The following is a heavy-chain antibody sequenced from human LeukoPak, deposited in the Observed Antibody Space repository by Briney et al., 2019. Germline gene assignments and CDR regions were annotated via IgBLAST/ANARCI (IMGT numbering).Heavy chain of an antibody. Sequence: ASVKVSCKASGYTFTDYYMHWVRQAPGQGVEWMGWINPNDGDTNYAQKFQGRVTMTRDPSISTAHMEVSRLRSDDTAVYYCARANFLYCSSSTCLIDYWGQGTLVTVSS. CDR1: GYTFTDYY. V-gene: IGHV1-2*02. CDR2: INPNDGDT. D-gene: IGHD2-2*01. CDR3: ARANFLYCSSSTCLIDY. J-gene: IGHJ4*02.